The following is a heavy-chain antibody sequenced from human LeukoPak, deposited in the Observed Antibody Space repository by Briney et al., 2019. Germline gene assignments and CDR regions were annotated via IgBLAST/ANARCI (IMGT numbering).Heavy chain of an antibody. V-gene: IGHV4-59*08. CDR1: GGPISSYY. CDR3: ARGYYGSGSSFDY. D-gene: IGHD3-10*01. J-gene: IGHJ4*02. CDR2: IYYSGST. Sequence: SETLSLTCTVSGGPISSYYWSWIRQPPGKGLEWIGYIYYSGSTNYNPSLKSRVTISVDTSKNQFSLKLSSVTAADTAVYYCARGYYGSGSSFDYWGQGTLVTVSS.